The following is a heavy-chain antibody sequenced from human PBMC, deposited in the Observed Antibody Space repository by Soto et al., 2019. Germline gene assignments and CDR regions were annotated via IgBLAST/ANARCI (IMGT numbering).Heavy chain of an antibody. CDR2: IYYSGST. V-gene: IGHV4-39*01. D-gene: IGHD6-6*01. CDR1: GGSISSSSYY. J-gene: IGHJ4*02. Sequence: SETLSLTCTVSGGSISSSSYYWGWIRQPPGKGLEWIGSIYYSGSTYYNPSLKSRVTISVDTSKNQFSLKLSSVTAADTAVYYCARQAYSSSSRRPSPPFDYWGQGTLVTVSS. CDR3: ARQAYSSSSRRPSPPFDY.